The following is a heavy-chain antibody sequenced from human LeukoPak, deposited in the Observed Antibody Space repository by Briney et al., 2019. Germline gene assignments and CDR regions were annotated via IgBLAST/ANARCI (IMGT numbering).Heavy chain of an antibody. Sequence: PSETLSLTCTVAGGSISSSSYYWGWIRQPPGKGLEWIGSIYYSGSTYYNPSLKSRVTISVDTSKNQFSLKLSSVTAADTAVYYCARDGYGDTPFDYWGQGTLVTVSS. D-gene: IGHD4-17*01. J-gene: IGHJ4*02. CDR2: IYYSGST. CDR1: GGSISSSSYY. V-gene: IGHV4-39*07. CDR3: ARDGYGDTPFDY.